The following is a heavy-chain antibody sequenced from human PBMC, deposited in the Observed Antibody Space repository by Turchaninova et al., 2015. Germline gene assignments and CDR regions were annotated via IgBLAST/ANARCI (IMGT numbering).Heavy chain of an antibody. CDR2: INTSGST. CDR3: ASNSS. J-gene: IGHJ5*02. Sequence: QVQLQQWGAGLLKPSETLSLTCAVHGASFSGYYWSWIRRPPGTGLDGIGEINTSGSTNYNPSLKIRVPISGDTSKNQFSLKLSSVTSADTAVYYCASNSSWGQGTLVTVSS. CDR1: GASFSGYY. V-gene: IGHV4-34*01. D-gene: IGHD5-18*01.